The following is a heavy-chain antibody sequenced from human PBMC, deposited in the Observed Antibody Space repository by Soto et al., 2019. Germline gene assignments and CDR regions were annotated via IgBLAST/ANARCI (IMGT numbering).Heavy chain of an antibody. V-gene: IGHV3-30*19. D-gene: IGHD1-26*01. J-gene: IGHJ3*02. Sequence: PGGSLRLSCAASGFTFSSHGMHWVRQAPGKGLEWVAVISYDGSNKYYADSVKGRFTISRDNSKNTLYLQMNSLRAEDTAVYYCAREDRSIVGATGGDAFDIWGQGTMVTVSS. CDR2: ISYDGSNK. CDR1: GFTFSSHG. CDR3: AREDRSIVGATGGDAFDI.